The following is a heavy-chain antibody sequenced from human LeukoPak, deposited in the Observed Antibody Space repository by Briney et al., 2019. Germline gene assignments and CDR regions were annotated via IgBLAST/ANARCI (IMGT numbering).Heavy chain of an antibody. Sequence: PSETLSLTCTVSGGSISSGTYYWSWIRQPAGKGLEWIGRICNSVSTNYNPSLKSRVTISLDTSKKQFSLKLSSVTAADTAVYYCANGDYGDRDPLVGWFDPWGQGTLVTVSS. V-gene: IGHV4-61*02. D-gene: IGHD4-17*01. CDR3: ANGDYGDRDPLVGWFDP. CDR1: GGSISSGTYY. CDR2: ICNSVST. J-gene: IGHJ5*02.